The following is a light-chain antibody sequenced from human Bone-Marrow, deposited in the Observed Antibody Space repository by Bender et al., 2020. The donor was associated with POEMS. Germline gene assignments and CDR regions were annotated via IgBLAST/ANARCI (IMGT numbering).Light chain of an antibody. CDR1: ASDRGTTP. CDR3: GAWGITHKSWI. V-gene: IGLV1-44*01. J-gene: IGLJ2*01. CDR2: NSD. Sequence: QSVLTQPPSASATPGQRVTISCSRSASDRGTTPINWYQHLPGTAPKLIIYNSDQRPSGVPDRFSGSMSGTSASLAISGLHYEDKADCCCGAWGITHKSWIFVGGRKLAVL.